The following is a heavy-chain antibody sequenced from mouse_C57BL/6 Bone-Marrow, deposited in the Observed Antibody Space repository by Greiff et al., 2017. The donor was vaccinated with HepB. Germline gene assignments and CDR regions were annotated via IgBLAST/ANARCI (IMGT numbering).Heavy chain of an antibody. CDR3: VRRGYYGSSPYWYFDV. J-gene: IGHJ1*03. Sequence: EVKVVESGGGLVQPKGSLKLSCAASGFTFNTYAMHWVRQAPGKGLEWVARIRSKSSNYATYYADSVKDRFTISRDDSQSMLYLQMNNLKTEDTAMYYCVRRGYYGSSPYWYFDVWGTGTTVTVSS. D-gene: IGHD1-1*01. V-gene: IGHV10-3*01. CDR1: GFTFNTYA. CDR2: IRSKSSNYAT.